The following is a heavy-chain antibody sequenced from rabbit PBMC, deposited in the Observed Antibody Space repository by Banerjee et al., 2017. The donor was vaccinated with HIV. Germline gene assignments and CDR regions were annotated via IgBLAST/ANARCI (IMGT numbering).Heavy chain of an antibody. CDR3: AREDYSYDDYGDYDL. V-gene: IGHV1S40*01. D-gene: IGHD2-1*01. Sequence: QSLEESGGGLVKPGASLTLTCKASEFDLNYYYYMCWVRQAPGKGLEWIACIYSSSDNTYYATWAKGRFTISKTSSTTVTLQLNSLTAADTATYFCAREDYSYDDYGDYDLWGQGTLVTVS. CDR2: IYSSSDNT. CDR1: EFDLNYYYY. J-gene: IGHJ3*01.